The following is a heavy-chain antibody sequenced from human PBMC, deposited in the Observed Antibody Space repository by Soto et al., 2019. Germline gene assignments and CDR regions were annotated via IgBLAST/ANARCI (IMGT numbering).Heavy chain of an antibody. D-gene: IGHD6-19*01. V-gene: IGHV4-28*03. CDR1: GFTISSNNR. CDR3: ARAGDSSGPVALGY. J-gene: IGHJ4*02. CDR2: ISNSGTT. Sequence: TLTLTCAVSGFTISSNNRCGCSRQPPGKVLGGSWNISNSGTTYYTPSLKSRVTMSVDTSKNSLSLQLTSVTAADTAVYYCARAGDSSGPVALGYWGQGTLVTVSS.